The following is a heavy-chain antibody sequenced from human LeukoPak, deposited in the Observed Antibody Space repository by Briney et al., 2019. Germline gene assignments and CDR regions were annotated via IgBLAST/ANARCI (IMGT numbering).Heavy chain of an antibody. D-gene: IGHD1-26*01. Sequence: PGGSLRLSCAASGFTFSSYAMSWVRQAPGKGREWVSAISGSGGSTYYADSVKGRFTISRDNSKNTLYLQMNSLRAEDTAVYYCAKDRRGISRSLTTDYWGQGTLVTVSS. CDR1: GFTFSSYA. CDR2: ISGSGGST. J-gene: IGHJ4*02. CDR3: AKDRRGISRSLTTDY. V-gene: IGHV3-23*01.